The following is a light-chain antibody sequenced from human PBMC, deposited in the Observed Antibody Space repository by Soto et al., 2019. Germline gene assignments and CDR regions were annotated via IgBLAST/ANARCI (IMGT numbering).Light chain of an antibody. CDR3: SSYAGNNNLL. Sequence: QSALTQPASVSGSPGQSITISCTGTSSDVGGYNYVSWYQQHPGKAPKLMIYEVRELPSGVPDRFSGSKSCNTASLTVSGLQAEDEADYYCSSYAGNNNLLFGGGTKLTVL. CDR2: EVR. J-gene: IGLJ2*01. V-gene: IGLV2-8*01. CDR1: SSDVGGYNY.